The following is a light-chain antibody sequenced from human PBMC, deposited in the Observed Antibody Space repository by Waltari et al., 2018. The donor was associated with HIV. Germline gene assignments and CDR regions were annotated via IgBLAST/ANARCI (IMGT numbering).Light chain of an antibody. CDR3: SSVANSVTLSVL. Sequence: QFALTQPASVSGSPGQSLTISFSGTRSAIGYYNSVFWYQQPPGKAPKLMIYEVSNRPSGISNRFSGSKSGNTASLTISALQAEDEADYFCSSVANSVTLSVLFGGGTKLTVL. CDR2: EVS. J-gene: IGLJ3*02. V-gene: IGLV2-14*01. CDR1: RSAIGYYNS.